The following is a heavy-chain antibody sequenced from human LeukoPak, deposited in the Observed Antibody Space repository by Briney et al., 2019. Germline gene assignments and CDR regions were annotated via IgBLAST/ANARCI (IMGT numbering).Heavy chain of an antibody. CDR3: ARLAIYSSGEDY. V-gene: IGHV4-39*01. CDR1: GGSFSGYY. D-gene: IGHD6-19*01. Sequence: SETLSLTCAVYGGSFSGYYWGWIRQPPGKGLEWIGSIYYSGSTYYNPSLKSRITISVDTSKNQFSLKLSSVTAADTAVYYCARLAIYSSGEDYWGQGTLVTVSS. CDR2: IYYSGST. J-gene: IGHJ4*02.